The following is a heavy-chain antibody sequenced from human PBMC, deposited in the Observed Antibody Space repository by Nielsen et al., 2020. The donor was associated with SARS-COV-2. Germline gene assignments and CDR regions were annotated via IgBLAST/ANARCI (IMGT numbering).Heavy chain of an antibody. Sequence: GGSLRLFCAASGFTFSSYSMNWVRQAPGKGLEWVSSISSSSSYIYYADSVKGRFTISRDNAKNSLYLQMNSLRAEDTAVYYCARDLTGAFDYWGQGTLVTVSS. J-gene: IGHJ4*02. CDR1: GFTFSSYS. D-gene: IGHD1-26*01. CDR2: ISSSSSYI. V-gene: IGHV3-21*01. CDR3: ARDLTGAFDY.